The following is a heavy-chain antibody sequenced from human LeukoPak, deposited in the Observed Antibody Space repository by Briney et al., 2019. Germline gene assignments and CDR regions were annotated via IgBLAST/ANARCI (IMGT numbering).Heavy chain of an antibody. D-gene: IGHD3-9*01. J-gene: IGHJ5*02. Sequence: TSETLSLTCAVYGGSFSGYYWSWIRQPPGKGLEWIGEINHSGSTNYNPSLKSRVTISVDTSKNQFSLKLSSVTAADTAVYYCARRGLRYFDWSPPNNWFDPWGQGTLVTVSS. V-gene: IGHV4-34*01. CDR2: INHSGST. CDR1: GGSFSGYY. CDR3: ARRGLRYFDWSPPNNWFDP.